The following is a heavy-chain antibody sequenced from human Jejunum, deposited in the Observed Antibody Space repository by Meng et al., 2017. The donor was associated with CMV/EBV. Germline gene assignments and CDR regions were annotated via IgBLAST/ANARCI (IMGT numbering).Heavy chain of an antibody. Sequence: QLQLPESGPGLVKHSWSLSLTCAVSSGSISSSYWSWVRQPPGKGLEWIAEMHHSGINNYNPSLKSRLTISVDKSKIQYFLNRDSVTAADTGVEYCARNWSEWGQGTLVTVSS. CDR2: MHHSGIN. CDR1: SGSISSSYW. D-gene: IGHD1-1*01. V-gene: IGHV4-4*02. J-gene: IGHJ4*02. CDR3: ARNWSE.